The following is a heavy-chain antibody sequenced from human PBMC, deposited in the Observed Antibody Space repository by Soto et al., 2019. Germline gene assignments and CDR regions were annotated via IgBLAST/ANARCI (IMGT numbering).Heavy chain of an antibody. CDR1: GFSFGSYA. CDR2: ISSSDGKT. V-gene: IGHV3-23*01. Sequence: GGSLRRSCAASGFSFGSYALSWVRQAPGKGLEWVSTISSSDGKTFYADSVKCRFSISRDTSQSTLYLQMNSLRADDTAMYYCARWSYLDYWGQGNRVTV. CDR3: ARWSYLDY. D-gene: IGHD3-3*01. J-gene: IGHJ4*02.